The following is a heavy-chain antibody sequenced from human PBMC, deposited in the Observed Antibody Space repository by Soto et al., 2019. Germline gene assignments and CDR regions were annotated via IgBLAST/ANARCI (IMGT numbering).Heavy chain of an antibody. D-gene: IGHD3-22*01. CDR2: ISYDGSNK. V-gene: IGHV3-30-3*01. J-gene: IGHJ3*02. Sequence: GGSLRLSCRASGFTFSSYAMHWVRQAPGKGLEWVAVISYDGSNKYYADSVKGRFTISRDNSKNTLYLQMNSLRAEDTAVYYCGRERGTLWRTIIVVVSLPTDIWGQGTMVTVSS. CDR3: GRERGTLWRTIIVVVSLPTDI. CDR1: GFTFSSYA.